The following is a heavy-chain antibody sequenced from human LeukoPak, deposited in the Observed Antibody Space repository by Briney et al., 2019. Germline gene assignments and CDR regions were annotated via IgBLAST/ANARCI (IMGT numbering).Heavy chain of an antibody. CDR1: GFTLSSYA. CDR3: AKLLLWFGELLSTTHFDY. J-gene: IGHJ4*02. D-gene: IGHD3-10*01. V-gene: IGHV3-23*01. CDR2: ISGSGGST. Sequence: GGSLTLSCAASGFTLSSYAMSWVRQAPGKGLAWVSAISGSGGSTYYADSVKGRFTISRDNSKNTLYLQMNSLRAEDTAVYYCAKLLLWFGELLSTTHFDYWGQGTLVTVSS.